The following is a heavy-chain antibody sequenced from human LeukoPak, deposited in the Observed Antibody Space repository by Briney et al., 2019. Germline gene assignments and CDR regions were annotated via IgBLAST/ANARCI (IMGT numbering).Heavy chain of an antibody. J-gene: IGHJ4*02. D-gene: IGHD3-3*01. CDR1: GCTFSSNW. V-gene: IGHV3-7*05. Sequence: PRGSLRLSCAPSGCTFSSNWMTWGPQAPGKGLGRVANIIQDGSEKYYVDSVKGRFTISRDNAKNALYLQMNSLRAEDTAVYYCARPFLQWLLSPDYWGQGTLVTVSS. CDR2: IIQDGSEK. CDR3: ARPFLQWLLSPDY.